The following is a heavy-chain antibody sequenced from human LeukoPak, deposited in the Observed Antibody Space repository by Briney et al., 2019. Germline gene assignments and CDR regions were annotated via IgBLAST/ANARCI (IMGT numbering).Heavy chain of an antibody. J-gene: IGHJ5*02. V-gene: IGHV1-18*04. CDR2: ISAYNGNT. CDR1: GYTFTGYY. D-gene: IGHD6-13*01. CDR3: ARDRGYSTRRFDP. Sequence: ASVKVSCKASGYTFTGYYMHWVRQAPGQGLEWMGWISAYNGNTNYAQKLQGRVTMTTDTSTSTAYMELRSLRSDDTAVYYCARDRGYSTRRFDPWGQGTLVTVSS.